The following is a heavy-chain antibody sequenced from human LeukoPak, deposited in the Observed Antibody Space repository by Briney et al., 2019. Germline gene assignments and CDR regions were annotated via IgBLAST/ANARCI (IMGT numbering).Heavy chain of an antibody. Sequence: GGSLRLSCAASGFTFSSYWMTWVSQAPGKGLEWVSTINGDGSIENYVHSVRGRFSIFRDNAKNALYLQLNSLRVDDTAISYCARDPIVGDTGGGDYWGQGTMVTVSS. CDR1: GFTFSSYW. V-gene: IGHV3-7*01. J-gene: IGHJ4*02. CDR3: ARDPIVGDTGGGDY. D-gene: IGHD1-26*01. CDR2: INGDGSIE.